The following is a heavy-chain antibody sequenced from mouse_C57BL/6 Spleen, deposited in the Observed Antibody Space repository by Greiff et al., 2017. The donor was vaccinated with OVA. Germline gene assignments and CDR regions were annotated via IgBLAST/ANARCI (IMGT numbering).Heavy chain of an antibody. J-gene: IGHJ3*01. CDR3: TRGLRRPFAY. CDR1: GFNIKDYY. CDR2: IDPENGDT. V-gene: IGHV14-4*01. Sequence: VQLKESGAELVRPGASVKLSCTASGFNIKDYYMHWVKQRPEQGLEWIGWIDPENGDTEYASKFQGKATITADTSSNTAYLQLSSLTSEDTAVYYCTRGLRRPFAYWGQGTLVTVSA. D-gene: IGHD2-4*01.